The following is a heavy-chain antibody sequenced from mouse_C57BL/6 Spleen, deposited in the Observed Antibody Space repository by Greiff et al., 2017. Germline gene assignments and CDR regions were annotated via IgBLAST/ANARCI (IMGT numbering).Heavy chain of an antibody. CDR3: ERGEVTTVVAQWYFGV. J-gene: IGHJ1*03. Sequence: QVQLKESGAELVRPGASVKLSCKASGYTFTDYYINWVKQRPGQGLEWIARIYPGSGNTYYNEKFKGKATLTAEKSSSTAYMQFSSLTSADSAVYFCERGEVTTVVAQWYFGVWGTGPTVTVST. CDR1: GYTFTDYY. D-gene: IGHD1-1*01. CDR2: IYPGSGNT. V-gene: IGHV1-76*01.